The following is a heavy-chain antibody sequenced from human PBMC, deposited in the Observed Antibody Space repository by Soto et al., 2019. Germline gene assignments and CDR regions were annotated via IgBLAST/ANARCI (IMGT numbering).Heavy chain of an antibody. Sequence: GGSLRVSCEASGFTFNTYSMHWGRQPPGKGLEWLAAIWYDGTQKYYADSVKGRFIISRDNSKKTLYLEMNSLRAEDTAVYYCARAGGTTVTGLWHFDSWGQGTLVTVSS. CDR1: GFTFNTYS. D-gene: IGHD4-17*01. CDR3: ARAGGTTVTGLWHFDS. J-gene: IGHJ4*02. CDR2: IWYDGTQK. V-gene: IGHV3-33*01.